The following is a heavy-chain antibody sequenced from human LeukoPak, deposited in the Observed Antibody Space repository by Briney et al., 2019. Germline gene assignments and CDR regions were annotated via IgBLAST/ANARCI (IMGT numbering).Heavy chain of an antibody. J-gene: IGHJ3*02. CDR2: INWNGGST. D-gene: IGHD3-22*01. CDR3: ARDLDSSGYYTRHDAFDI. CDR1: GFTFDDCG. Sequence: PGGSLRLSCAASGFTFDDCGMSWVRQAPGKGLEWVSGINWNGGSTGYADSVKGRFTISRDNAKNSLYLQMNSLRAEDTALYYCARDLDSSGYYTRHDAFDIWGQGTMVTVSS. V-gene: IGHV3-20*04.